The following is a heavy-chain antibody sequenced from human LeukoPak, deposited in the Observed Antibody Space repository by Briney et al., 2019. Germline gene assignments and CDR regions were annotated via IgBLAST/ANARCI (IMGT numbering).Heavy chain of an antibody. CDR3: ARGFPLVLMAYARTPRFDY. CDR1: GGSFSGYY. CDR2: INHSGRT. V-gene: IGHV4-34*01. Sequence: SETLSLTCAVYGGSFSGYYWSWIRDPPGKGLEWIVEINHSGRTKYNPSLKSRVTISVDTSKNQFSLKLSSVTAADTAVYYCARGFPLVLMAYARTPRFDYWGQGTLVTVSS. D-gene: IGHD2-8*01. J-gene: IGHJ4*02.